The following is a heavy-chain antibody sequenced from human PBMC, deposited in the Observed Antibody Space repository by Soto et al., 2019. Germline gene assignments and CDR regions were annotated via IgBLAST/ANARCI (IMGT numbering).Heavy chain of an antibody. CDR1: GYIFTSYW. Sequence: PGESLKISCNGSGYIFTSYWIGWVRQMPGKGLEWMGIIYPGDSDTRYSPSFQGQVTISADKSISTAYLQWSSLKASDTAMYYCASEYYDSSANAFDIWGQGTMVTVSS. V-gene: IGHV5-51*01. CDR2: IYPGDSDT. J-gene: IGHJ3*02. CDR3: ASEYYDSSANAFDI. D-gene: IGHD3-22*01.